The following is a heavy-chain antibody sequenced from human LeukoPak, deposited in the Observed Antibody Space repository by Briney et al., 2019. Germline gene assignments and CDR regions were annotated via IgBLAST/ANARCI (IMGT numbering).Heavy chain of an antibody. Sequence: GGSLRLSCAASGFTFSNYAISWVRQAPGKGLEWVSVISGSGGSTYYVDSVKGRFTISRDNSKNSLYLQMNSLRAEDTAVYYCARDLSGDYNEDYWGQGTLVTVSS. J-gene: IGHJ4*02. CDR3: ARDLSGDYNEDY. CDR1: GFTFSNYA. CDR2: ISGSGGST. V-gene: IGHV3-23*01. D-gene: IGHD4-17*01.